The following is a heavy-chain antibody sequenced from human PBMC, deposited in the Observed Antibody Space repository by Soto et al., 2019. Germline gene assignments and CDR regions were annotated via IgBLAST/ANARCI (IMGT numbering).Heavy chain of an antibody. V-gene: IGHV3-30-3*01. D-gene: IGHD2-21*02. CDR2: ISYDGSNK. CDR3: ARDVVTAILGAFDI. Sequence: QVQLVESGGGVVQPGRSLRLSCAASGFTFSSYAMHWVRQAPGKGLEWVAVISYDGSNKYYADSVKGRFTISRDNSKNTLYLQMNSLRAEDTAVYYCARDVVTAILGAFDIWGQGTMVTVSS. J-gene: IGHJ3*02. CDR1: GFTFSSYA.